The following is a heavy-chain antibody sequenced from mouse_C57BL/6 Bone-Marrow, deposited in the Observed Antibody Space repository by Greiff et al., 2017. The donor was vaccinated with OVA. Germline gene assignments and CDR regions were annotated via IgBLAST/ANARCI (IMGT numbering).Heavy chain of an antibody. V-gene: IGHV3-5*01. Sequence: EVKLLESGPGLVKPSQTVFLTCTVTGISITTGNYRWSWIRQFPGNKLEWIGYIYYSGTITSNPSLTSRTTITRDTPKNQFFLEMNSLTAEDTATYYCARSDSDWYFDVWGTGTTVTVSS. J-gene: IGHJ1*03. D-gene: IGHD2-4*01. CDR3: ARSDSDWYFDV. CDR2: IYYSGTI. CDR1: GISITTGNYR.